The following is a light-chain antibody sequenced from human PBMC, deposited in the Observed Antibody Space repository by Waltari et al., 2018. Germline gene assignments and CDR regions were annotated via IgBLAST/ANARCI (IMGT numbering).Light chain of an antibody. J-gene: IGKJ2*01. CDR2: WAS. Sequence: DIVMTQSPESLAVSLGERATINCKSSQSVLYSSNNKNYLAWYQQKPGQPPKLLIYWASTRESGVPDRFSGSGSGTDFTLTISSLQAGDVAVYYCHQYNDWPPEDTFGQGTKLEIK. CDR1: QSVLYSSNNKNY. CDR3: HQYNDWPPEDT. V-gene: IGKV4-1*01.